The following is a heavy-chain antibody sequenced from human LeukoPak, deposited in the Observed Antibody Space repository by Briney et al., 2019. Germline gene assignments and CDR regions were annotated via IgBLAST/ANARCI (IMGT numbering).Heavy chain of an antibody. CDR3: ATVSEY. CDR2: INNDGTAT. J-gene: IGHJ4*02. V-gene: IGHV3-74*01. CDR1: GFTFNYFW. Sequence: GGCLRLSCAASGFTFNYFWMPWVRQVPGKGPVWVSGINNDGTATYYADSVKGRFTISRDNAKNTVYLQMDGLRAEDTSVYFCATVSEYWGQGTLVTVSS.